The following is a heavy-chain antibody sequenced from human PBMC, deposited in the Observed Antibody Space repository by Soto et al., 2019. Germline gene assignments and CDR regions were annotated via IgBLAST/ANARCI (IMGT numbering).Heavy chain of an antibody. Sequence: SETLSLTCTVSGGSISSYYWSWIRQPPGKGLEWIGYIYYSGSTNYNPSHKSRVAISVDTSKNQFSLKLSSVTAADTAVYYCARQYYDSSGYYYAVVFFDYWGQGTLVTVS. CDR3: ARQYYDSSGYYYAVVFFDY. CDR2: IYYSGST. D-gene: IGHD3-22*01. CDR1: GGSISSYY. V-gene: IGHV4-59*01. J-gene: IGHJ4*02.